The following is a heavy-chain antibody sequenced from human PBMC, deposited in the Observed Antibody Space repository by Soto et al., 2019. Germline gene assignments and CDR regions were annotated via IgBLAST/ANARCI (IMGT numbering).Heavy chain of an antibody. CDR1: GFSLSSSGVG. J-gene: IGHJ4*02. CDR3: ARVMGSGTVGVFDY. V-gene: IGHV2-5*02. CDR2: IYWDNYK. D-gene: IGHD6-13*01. Sequence: QDTLKESGATLVKPIQTLTLTCTFSGFSLSSSGVGVGWIRQPPGKALEWLALIYWDNYKQYSPSLKNRFTITKDTPQNQVVLTMTKMEPVDTGTYYCARVMGSGTVGVFDYWGQGTLVTVSS.